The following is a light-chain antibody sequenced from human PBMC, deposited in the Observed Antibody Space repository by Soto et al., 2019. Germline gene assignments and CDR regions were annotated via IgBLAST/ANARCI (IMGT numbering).Light chain of an antibody. J-gene: IGLJ1*01. CDR2: NNN. V-gene: IGLV1-44*01. Sequence: QSVLTQPPSASGTPGQRVTISCSGSSSNIGTNTVNWYLQLPGTAPKLLMYNNNQRPSGVPERFSGSTSGTSASLAIGGLQSELGVDYYGAAGVDSVDGSYVFGSGTRVTVL. CDR1: SSNIGTNT. CDR3: AAGVDSVDGSYV.